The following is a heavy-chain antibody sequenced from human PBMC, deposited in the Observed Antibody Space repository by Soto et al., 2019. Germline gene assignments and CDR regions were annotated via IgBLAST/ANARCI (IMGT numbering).Heavy chain of an antibody. CDR2: IYYSGTT. Sequence: QVQLRESGPGLVKPSETLSLTCTVSSGSIGTYFWSWIRQPPGEGLEWIGYIYYSGTTNYNPSLKSRVTIFLDTSKNQFSLRLSSVTAADTAVYYCARGRGGTYDAFDIWGQGTLVTVSS. J-gene: IGHJ3*02. D-gene: IGHD1-26*01. CDR1: SGSIGTYF. CDR3: ARGRGGTYDAFDI. V-gene: IGHV4-59*01.